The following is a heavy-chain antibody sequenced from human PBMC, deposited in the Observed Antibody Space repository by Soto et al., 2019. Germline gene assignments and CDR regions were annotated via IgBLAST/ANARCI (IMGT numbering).Heavy chain of an antibody. CDR2: ISSSSSYI. CDR1: GFTFSSYA. V-gene: IGHV3-21*01. D-gene: IGHD4-4*01. Sequence: EVQLLESGGGLVQPGGSLRLSCAASGFTFSSYAMSWVRQAPGKGLEWVSSISSSSSYIYYADSVKGRFTISRDNAKNSLYLQMNSLRAEDTAVYYCARDPFYSTHPVWGQGTTVTVSS. J-gene: IGHJ6*02. CDR3: ARDPFYSTHPV.